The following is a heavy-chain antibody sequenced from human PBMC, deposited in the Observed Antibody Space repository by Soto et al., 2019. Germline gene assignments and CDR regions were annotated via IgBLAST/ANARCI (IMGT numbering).Heavy chain of an antibody. D-gene: IGHD3-16*01. CDR2: ISAYNGNT. CDR1: GYTFTSYG. Sequence: GASVKVSCKASGYTFTSYGISWVRQAPGQGLEWMGWISAYNGNTNYAQKLQGRVTMTTDTSTSTAYMELRSLRSDDTAVYYCARDVITLGGVPPPLDYWGQGTLGTVSS. CDR3: ARDVITLGGVPPPLDY. V-gene: IGHV1-18*01. J-gene: IGHJ4*02.